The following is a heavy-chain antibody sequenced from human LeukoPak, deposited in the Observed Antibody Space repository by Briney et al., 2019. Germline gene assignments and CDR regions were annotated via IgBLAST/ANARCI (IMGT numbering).Heavy chain of an antibody. CDR2: IYYSGST. J-gene: IGHJ4*02. CDR3: AREYSSSSGVGYFDY. Sequence: PSETLSLTCTVSGGSISSGGYYWSWIRQHPGKGLEWIGYIYYSGSTYYNPSLKSRVTISVDTSKNQFSLKLSSATAADTAVYYCAREYSSSSGVGYFDYWGQGTLVTVSS. D-gene: IGHD6-6*01. V-gene: IGHV4-31*03. CDR1: GGSISSGGYY.